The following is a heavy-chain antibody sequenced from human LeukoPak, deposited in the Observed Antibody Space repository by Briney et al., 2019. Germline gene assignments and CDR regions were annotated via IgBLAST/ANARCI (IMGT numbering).Heavy chain of an antibody. D-gene: IGHD5-24*01. CDR2: ISAYIGNT. V-gene: IGHV1-18*01. CDR1: GYTFTSYG. J-gene: IGHJ4*02. CDR3: AREYWDGSNPNYFDY. Sequence: ASVKVSCKASGYTFTSYGISWVRRAPGQGLEWMGGISAYIGNTNYAQKLQGRVTMTTDTSTSTAYMELRRLRSDDTAVYYCAREYWDGSNPNYFDYWGQGTLVTVSS.